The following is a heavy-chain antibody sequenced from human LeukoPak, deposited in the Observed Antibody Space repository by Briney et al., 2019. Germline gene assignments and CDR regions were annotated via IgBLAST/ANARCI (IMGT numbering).Heavy chain of an antibody. J-gene: IGHJ5*01. V-gene: IGHV3-7*01. CDR2: IKEDGGEK. D-gene: IGHD6-19*01. CDR3: AREYRSGWYDF. CDR1: GFIFSSYG. Sequence: GGSLRLSCAASGFIFSSYGMSWVRQAPGKGLEWVAKIKEDGGEKYYVDSVKGRFTISRDNAKNSLYLQMNSLRAEDTAVYYCAREYRSGWYDFWGQGTLVTVSS.